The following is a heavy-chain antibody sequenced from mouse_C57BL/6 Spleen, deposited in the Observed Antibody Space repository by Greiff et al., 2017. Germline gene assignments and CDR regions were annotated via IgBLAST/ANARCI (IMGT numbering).Heavy chain of an antibody. Sequence: VQLQQSGAELARPGASVKLSCKASGYTFTSYGISWVKQRTGQGLEWIGEIYPRSGNTYYNEKFKGKATLTADKSSSTAYMELRSLTSEDSAVYFCARRAALLHRYYGSSYVWYFDVWGTGTTVTVSS. CDR3: ARRAALLHRYYGSSYVWYFDV. V-gene: IGHV1-81*01. J-gene: IGHJ1*03. CDR2: IYPRSGNT. CDR1: GYTFTSYG. D-gene: IGHD1-1*01.